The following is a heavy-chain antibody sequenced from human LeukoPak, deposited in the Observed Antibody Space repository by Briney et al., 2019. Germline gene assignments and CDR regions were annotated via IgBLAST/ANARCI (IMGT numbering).Heavy chain of an antibody. Sequence: PSQTLSLTCTVSGDSISSCDYYWSWIRPPAGKGLEWIGRISSSGSTNYNPSIKSRVTISVDTSKTQFSLKLSSVTAADTAVYYCARTTEGGYTYDYFYYYYMDVWGKGTTVTISS. D-gene: IGHD5-18*01. CDR3: ARTTEGGYTYDYFYYYYMDV. CDR1: GDSISSCDYY. V-gene: IGHV4-61*02. J-gene: IGHJ6*03. CDR2: ISSSGST.